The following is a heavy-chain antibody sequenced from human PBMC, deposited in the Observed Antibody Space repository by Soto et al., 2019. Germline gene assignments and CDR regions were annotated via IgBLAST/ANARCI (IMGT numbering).Heavy chain of an antibody. CDR2: IIPLFGTP. Sequence: QVQLVQSGAEVKKPGSSVTVSCRASGGTFSNYAINWVRQAPGQGLEWMAGIIPLFGTPNYAQKFQGRVTITADESTSTAYLELTSLRSEDTAVFCLATSPYAYDTSGYLDYWGQGKVVTVSS. D-gene: IGHD3-22*01. CDR1: GGTFSNYA. CDR3: ATSPYAYDTSGYLDY. V-gene: IGHV1-69*12. J-gene: IGHJ4*02.